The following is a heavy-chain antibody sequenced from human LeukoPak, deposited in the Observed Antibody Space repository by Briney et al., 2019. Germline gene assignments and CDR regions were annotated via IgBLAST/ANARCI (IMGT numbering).Heavy chain of an antibody. D-gene: IGHD3-9*01. Sequence: PGGSLRLSCAASGFTFSSYAMSWVRQAPGKGLEWVSAISGSGGSTYYADSVKGRFTISRDNSKNTLYLQMNSLRAEDTAVYYCAKDKGLRYFVAPFDYWGRGTLVTVSS. V-gene: IGHV3-23*01. J-gene: IGHJ4*02. CDR3: AKDKGLRYFVAPFDY. CDR2: ISGSGGST. CDR1: GFTFSSYA.